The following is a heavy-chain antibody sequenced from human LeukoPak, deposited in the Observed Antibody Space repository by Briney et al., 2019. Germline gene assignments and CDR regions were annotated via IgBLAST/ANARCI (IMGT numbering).Heavy chain of an antibody. D-gene: IGHD3-3*01. CDR1: GFTFSNYA. CDR2: VSGSGRST. V-gene: IGHV3-23*01. CDR3: AKGAIFGVVDIEYNWFDR. J-gene: IGHJ5*02. Sequence: GGSLRLSCSASGFTFSNYAMSWVRQAPGKGLEWVSSVSGSGRSTYYADFVKGRFTISRDSVRNTLFLQMNSLTADDTAVYYCAKGAIFGVVDIEYNWFDRWGQGTLVTVSS.